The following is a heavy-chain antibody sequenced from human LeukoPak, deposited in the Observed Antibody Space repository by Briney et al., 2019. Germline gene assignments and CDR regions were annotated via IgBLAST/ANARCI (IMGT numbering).Heavy chain of an antibody. CDR2: ISSSSSYI. Sequence: AGGSLRLSCAASGFTFSSYSMNWVRQAPGKGLEWVSSISSSSSYIYYADSVKGRFTISRDNAKNSLYLQMNSLRAEDTAVYYCAGDWYIAVAGPNFDYWGQGTLVTVSS. CDR1: GFTFSSYS. CDR3: AGDWYIAVAGPNFDY. V-gene: IGHV3-21*01. J-gene: IGHJ4*02. D-gene: IGHD6-19*01.